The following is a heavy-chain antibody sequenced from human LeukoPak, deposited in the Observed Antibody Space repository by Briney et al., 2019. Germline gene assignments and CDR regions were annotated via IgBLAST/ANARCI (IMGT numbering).Heavy chain of an antibody. CDR3: ARSGYYGREFDY. J-gene: IGHJ4*02. D-gene: IGHD3-3*01. V-gene: IGHV4-59*01. CDR1: GGSISSYY. Sequence: SETLSLTCTVSGGSISSYYWSWIRQPPGKGLEWIGYIYYSGSTTYNPSLKSRVTISVDTSKNQFSLKLSSVTAADTAVCYCARSGYYGREFDYWGQGTLVTVSS. CDR2: IYYSGST.